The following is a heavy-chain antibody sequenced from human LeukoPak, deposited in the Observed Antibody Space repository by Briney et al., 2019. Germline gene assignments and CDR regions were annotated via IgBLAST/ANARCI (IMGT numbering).Heavy chain of an antibody. CDR1: GGSISSSSYY. J-gene: IGHJ6*03. Sequence: SETLSLTCTVSGGSISSSSYYWGWIRQPPGKGLEWIGSIYYSGSTYYNPSLKSRVTISVDTSKNQFSLKLSSVTAADTAVYYCARIPVGAWDYHYYMDVWGKGTTVTVSS. CDR3: ARIPVGAWDYHYYMDV. D-gene: IGHD1-26*01. CDR2: IYYSGST. V-gene: IGHV4-39*01.